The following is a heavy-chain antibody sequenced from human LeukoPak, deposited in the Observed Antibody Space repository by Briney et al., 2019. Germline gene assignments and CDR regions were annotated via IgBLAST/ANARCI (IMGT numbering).Heavy chain of an antibody. CDR3: AIASRLALGAFDI. J-gene: IGHJ3*02. V-gene: IGHV3-33*01. Sequence: GGSLRLSCAASGFTFSSYGMHWVRQAPGKGLEWVAVIWYDGTNKNYAESVKGRFTISRDNAMNTLYLQVNSLRAEDTAVYYCAIASRLALGAFDIWGQGTMVTVSS. D-gene: IGHD3-9*01. CDR1: GFTFSSYG. CDR2: IWYDGTNK.